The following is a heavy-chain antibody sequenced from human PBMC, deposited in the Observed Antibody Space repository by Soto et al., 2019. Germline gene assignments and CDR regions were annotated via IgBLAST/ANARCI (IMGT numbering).Heavy chain of an antibody. Sequence: SETLSLTCTVSGGSISSYYWSWIRQPAGKGLEWIGRIYTSGSTNYNPSLKSRVTMSVDTSKNQFSLKLSSVTAADTAVYYCARGPLLGGSYYEYYFAYSGQGTLVTGSS. J-gene: IGHJ4*02. CDR2: IYTSGST. CDR3: ARGPLLGGSYYEYYFAY. V-gene: IGHV4-4*07. CDR1: GGSISSYY. D-gene: IGHD1-26*01.